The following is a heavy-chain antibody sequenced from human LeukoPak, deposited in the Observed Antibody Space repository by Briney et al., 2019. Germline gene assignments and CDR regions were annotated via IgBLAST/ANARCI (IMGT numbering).Heavy chain of an antibody. CDR1: GFSLSTSGVG. Sequence: SGPTLVKPTQTLTLTCTFSGFSLSTSGVGVGWIRQPPGKALEWPALIYWDDDKRYSPSLKSRLTITKDTSKNQVVLTMTNMDPVDTATYYCAHSSLVRGVIISNFDYWGQGTLVTVSS. V-gene: IGHV2-5*02. CDR2: IYWDDDK. D-gene: IGHD3-10*01. CDR3: AHSSLVRGVIISNFDY. J-gene: IGHJ4*02.